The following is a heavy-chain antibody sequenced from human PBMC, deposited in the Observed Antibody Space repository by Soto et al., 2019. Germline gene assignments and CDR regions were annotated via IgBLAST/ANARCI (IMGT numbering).Heavy chain of an antibody. Sequence: QVQLVESGGGVVQPGRSLRLSCAASGFTFSSYGMHWVRQAPGKGLEWVAVIWYDGSNKYYADPVKGRFTISRDNSKNTVYLQMHSLRAEDTAVYYCARTYCSGGSCSPYGMDVWGQGTTVTVSS. CDR2: IWYDGSNK. V-gene: IGHV3-33*01. D-gene: IGHD2-15*01. CDR3: ARTYCSGGSCSPYGMDV. CDR1: GFTFSSYG. J-gene: IGHJ6*02.